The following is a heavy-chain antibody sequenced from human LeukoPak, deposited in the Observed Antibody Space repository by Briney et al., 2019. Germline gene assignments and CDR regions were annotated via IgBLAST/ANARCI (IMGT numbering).Heavy chain of an antibody. CDR3: ARDLGPYYDSSGYFFPHY. V-gene: IGHV1-46*01. CDR2: INPSGGST. CDR1: GGTFSSYA. J-gene: IGHJ4*02. D-gene: IGHD3-22*01. Sequence: ASVKVSCKASGGTFSSYAISWVRQAPGQGLEWMGIINPSGGSTSYAQKFQGRVTMTRDTSTSTVYMELSSLRSEDTAMYYCARDLGPYYDSSGYFFPHYWGQGTLVTVSS.